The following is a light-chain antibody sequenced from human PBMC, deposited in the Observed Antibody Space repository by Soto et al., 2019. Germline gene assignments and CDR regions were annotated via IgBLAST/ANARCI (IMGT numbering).Light chain of an antibody. J-gene: IGKJ3*01. CDR1: QDISKF. CDR2: DAS. CDR3: QQYDNRPFT. Sequence: DIQMTQSPSSLSASVGDRVSFTCQASQDISKFLNWYQHKPGQAPSLLIYDASKSQFGVPSRFSGSGSGTDFTFTISSLQPEDNATYYCQQYDNRPFTFGQGTKVDIK. V-gene: IGKV1-33*01.